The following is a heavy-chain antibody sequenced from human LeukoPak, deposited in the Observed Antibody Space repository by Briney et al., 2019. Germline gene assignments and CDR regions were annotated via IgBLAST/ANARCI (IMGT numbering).Heavy chain of an antibody. CDR3: AGGWGGY. J-gene: IGHJ4*02. CDR1: GFTFSSYA. CDR2: ISGSGGST. Sequence: PGGSLRLSCAASGFTFSSYAMSWVRQAPGKGLEWVSTISGSGGSTYYADSVKGRFTISRDSSKNTLFLQMNSLRVEDTAVYYCAGGWGGYWGQGTLVTVSS. D-gene: IGHD6-19*01. V-gene: IGHV3-23*01.